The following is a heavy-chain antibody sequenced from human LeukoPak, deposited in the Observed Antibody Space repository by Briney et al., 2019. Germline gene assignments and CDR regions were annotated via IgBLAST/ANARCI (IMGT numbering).Heavy chain of an antibody. J-gene: IGHJ4*02. D-gene: IGHD6-19*01. CDR1: GFTFNSYS. Sequence: GGSLRLSCAASGFTFNSYSMNWVRQAPGKGLEWVAVVGNDEKTKFYADSLKGRFTVSRDNSKNTLYLQMNSLRAEDTAVYYCAKDRSGWYHFDYWGQGTLVTVSS. V-gene: IGHV3-30*18. CDR2: VGNDEKTK. CDR3: AKDRSGWYHFDY.